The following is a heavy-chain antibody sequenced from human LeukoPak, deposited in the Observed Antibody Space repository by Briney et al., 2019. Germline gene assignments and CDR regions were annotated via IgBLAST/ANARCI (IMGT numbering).Heavy chain of an antibody. Sequence: GGSLRLSCAASGFTFSSYGMSWVRQAPGKGLEWVSAISGSGGSTYYADSVKGRFTISRDNSKNTLYLQMNSLRVEDTAVYYCAKSWNYYDSSGDDALDIWGQGTMVTVSS. CDR2: ISGSGGST. CDR3: AKSWNYYDSSGDDALDI. V-gene: IGHV3-23*01. J-gene: IGHJ3*02. CDR1: GFTFSSYG. D-gene: IGHD3-22*01.